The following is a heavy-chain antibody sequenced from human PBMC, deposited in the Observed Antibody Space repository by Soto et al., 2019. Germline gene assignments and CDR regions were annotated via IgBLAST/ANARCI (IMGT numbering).Heavy chain of an antibody. CDR3: ARGLRGLMGD. CDR2: IIPILGIA. D-gene: IGHD3-16*01. J-gene: IGHJ4*02. CDR1: GGTFSSYT. V-gene: IGHV1-69*02. Sequence: QVQLVQSGAEVKKPGSSVKVSCKASGGTFSSYTISWVRQAPGQGLEWMGRIIPILGIANYAQKFQGRVTITADQSTGTGYMDLGSRGSEDTAVYYCARGLRGLMGDWGQGTLVTVSS.